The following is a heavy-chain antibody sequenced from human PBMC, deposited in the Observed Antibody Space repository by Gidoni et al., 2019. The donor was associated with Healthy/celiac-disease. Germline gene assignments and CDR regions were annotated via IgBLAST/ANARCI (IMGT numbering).Heavy chain of an antibody. V-gene: IGHV1-69*01. D-gene: IGHD2-2*01. Sequence: QVQLVQSGAEVKKPGSSVKVSCKASGCTFSSYAISWVRQAPGQGLEWMGGIIPIFGTANYAQKFQGRVTITAGESTSTAYMELSSLRSEDTAVYYCARDLLPATDYYYGMDVWGQGTTVTVSS. CDR3: ARDLLPATDYYYGMDV. CDR2: IIPIFGTA. CDR1: GCTFSSYA. J-gene: IGHJ6*02.